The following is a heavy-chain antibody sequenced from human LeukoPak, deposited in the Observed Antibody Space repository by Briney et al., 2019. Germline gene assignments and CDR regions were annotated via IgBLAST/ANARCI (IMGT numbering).Heavy chain of an antibody. CDR2: TYTGGNS. CDR1: GFTVSSIN. J-gene: IGHJ3*02. CDR3: ARGGRGSAAVVAPRSFDI. V-gene: IGHV3-53*01. D-gene: IGHD3-22*01. Sequence: PGGSLRLSCAASGFTVSSINMVWVRQAPGKGLEWVSVTYTGGNSYYADSVKGRFIISRDISKNTLYLQMNSLRAEDSALYYCARGGRGSAAVVAPRSFDIWGQGTMVTVSS.